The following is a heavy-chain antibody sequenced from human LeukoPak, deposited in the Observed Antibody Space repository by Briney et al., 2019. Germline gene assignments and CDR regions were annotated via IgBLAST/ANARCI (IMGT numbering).Heavy chain of an antibody. CDR2: ITGSSSYI. Sequence: GGSLRLSCAASGFTFSTYSMNWVRQAPGKGLEWVSSITGSSSYIYYADSVKGRFTISRDNAKNSLYLQMNSLRAEDTAVYYCAGDQGLLAVAGFWVSAFDIWGQGTMVTVSS. V-gene: IGHV3-21*01. CDR3: AGDQGLLAVAGFWVSAFDI. J-gene: IGHJ3*02. D-gene: IGHD6-19*01. CDR1: GFTFSTYS.